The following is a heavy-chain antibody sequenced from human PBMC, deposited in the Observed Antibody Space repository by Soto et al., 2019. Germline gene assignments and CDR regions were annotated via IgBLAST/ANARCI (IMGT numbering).Heavy chain of an antibody. V-gene: IGHV1-69*08. CDR1: GGTFGRYT. CDR2: IIPILETA. Sequence: QVQLVQSGAEVKKPGSSLKVSCKASGGTFGRYTISWVRQAPGQGLEWMGWIIPILETANYAQKFQGRVTISADTSTSTAYLALSGLKSDDPGVYYCARGGKLGGDLDVWGKGTPVTVSS. CDR3: ARGGKLGGDLDV. J-gene: IGHJ6*04. D-gene: IGHD1-26*01.